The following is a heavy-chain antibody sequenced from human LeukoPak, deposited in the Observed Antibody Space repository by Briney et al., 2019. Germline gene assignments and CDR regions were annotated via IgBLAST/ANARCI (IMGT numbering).Heavy chain of an antibody. J-gene: IGHJ4*02. Sequence: SETLSLTCTVSGGSISSYYWSWIRQPPGKGLEWIGYIYYSGSTNYNPSLKSRVTISVDTSKNQFSLKLSTVTAADTAVYYCAVYYDFWSGYYTGYFDYWGQGTLVTVSS. D-gene: IGHD3-3*01. CDR1: GGSISSYY. CDR3: AVYYDFWSGYYTGYFDY. CDR2: IYYSGST. V-gene: IGHV4-59*01.